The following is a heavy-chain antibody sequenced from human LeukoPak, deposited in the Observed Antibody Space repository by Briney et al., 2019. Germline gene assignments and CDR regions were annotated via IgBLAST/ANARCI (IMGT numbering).Heavy chain of an antibody. Sequence: GSSVKVSCKASGGTFSSYAISWVRQAPGQGLEWMGRIIPILGIANYAQKFQGRVTITADKSTSTAYMELTSLRSEDTAVYYCARDGLYCTNGVCSSDIWGQGTLVTVSS. CDR2: IIPILGIA. CDR3: ARDGLYCTNGVCSSDI. V-gene: IGHV1-69*04. CDR1: GGTFSSYA. D-gene: IGHD2-8*01. J-gene: IGHJ3*02.